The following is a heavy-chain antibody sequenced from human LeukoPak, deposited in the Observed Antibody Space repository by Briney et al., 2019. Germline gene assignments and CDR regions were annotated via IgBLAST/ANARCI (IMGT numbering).Heavy chain of an antibody. CDR3: ARGRPIYFYSSSSHYFDY. CDR2: IYHSGST. Sequence: PSETLSLTCAVSGGSISSSNWWSWVRQPPGKGLEWIGEIYHSGSTNYNPSLKSRVTISVDKSKNRFSLKLSSVTAADTAVYYCARGRPIYFYSSSSHYFDYWGQGTLVTVSS. CDR1: GGSISSSNW. J-gene: IGHJ4*02. D-gene: IGHD6-6*01. V-gene: IGHV4-4*02.